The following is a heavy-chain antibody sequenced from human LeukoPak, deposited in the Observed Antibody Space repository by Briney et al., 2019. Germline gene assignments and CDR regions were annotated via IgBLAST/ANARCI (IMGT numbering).Heavy chain of an antibody. J-gene: IGHJ1*01. CDR2: MNPNSGNT. CDR1: GYTFTSYD. CDR3: ARGGPAAIGYFQH. Sequence: ASVKVSCKASGYTFTSYDINWVRQATGQGLEWMGWMNPNSGNTGYAQKLQGRVTMTTDTSTSTAYMELRSLRSDDTAVYYCARGGPAAIGYFQHWGQGTLVTVSS. V-gene: IGHV1-8*01. D-gene: IGHD2-2*01.